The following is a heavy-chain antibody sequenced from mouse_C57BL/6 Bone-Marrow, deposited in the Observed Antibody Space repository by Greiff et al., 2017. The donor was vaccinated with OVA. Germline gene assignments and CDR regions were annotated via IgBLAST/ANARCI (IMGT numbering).Heavy chain of an antibody. CDR2: IYPGNSDT. Sequence: VQLQQSGTVLARPGASVKMSCKTSGYTFTSYWMHWVKQRPGQGLEWIGAIYPGNSDTSYNQKFKGKAKLTAVTSASTAYMELSSLTNEDSAVYYCKFITTVVDAMDYWGQGTSVTVSS. J-gene: IGHJ4*01. CDR3: KFITTVVDAMDY. D-gene: IGHD1-1*01. V-gene: IGHV1-5*01. CDR1: GYTFTSYW.